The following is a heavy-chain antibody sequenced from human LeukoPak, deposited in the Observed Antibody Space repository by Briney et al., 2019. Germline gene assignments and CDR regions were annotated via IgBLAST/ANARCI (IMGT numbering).Heavy chain of an antibody. CDR2: ISYDGSNK. CDR1: GFTFSSYA. V-gene: IGHV3-30-3*01. Sequence: GGSLRLSCAASGFTFSSYAMHWVRQAPGKGLEWVAVISYDGSNKYYADSVKGRFTISRDNSKNTLYLQMNSLRAEDTAVYYCARVSPTARYFDYWGQGTLVTVSS. CDR3: ARVSPTARYFDY. J-gene: IGHJ4*02.